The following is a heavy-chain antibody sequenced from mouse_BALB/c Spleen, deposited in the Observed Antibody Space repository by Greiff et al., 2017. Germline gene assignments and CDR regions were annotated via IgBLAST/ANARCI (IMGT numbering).Heavy chain of an antibody. CDR2: IYPGDGDT. Sequence: QVQLQQSGPELVKPGASVKISCKALGYASSSSWMNWVKQRPGQGLEWIGRIYPGDGDTNYNGKFKGKATLTADKSSSTAYMQLSSLPSVDSAVYFCARESGAMDYWGQGTSVTVSA. CDR3: ARESGAMDY. D-gene: IGHD4-1*01. V-gene: IGHV1-82*01. J-gene: IGHJ4*01. CDR1: GYASSSSW.